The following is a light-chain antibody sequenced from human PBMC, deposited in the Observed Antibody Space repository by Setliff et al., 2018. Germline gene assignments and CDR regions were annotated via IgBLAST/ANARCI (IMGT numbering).Light chain of an antibody. J-gene: IGLJ1*01. CDR3: NTYTSGSTYV. V-gene: IGLV2-14*03. CDR1: SSDVGSYDL. CDR2: AVS. Sequence: QSALTQPASVCGSPGQSITISCSGTSSDVGSYDLVSWYQQHPGKALKLIFYAVSDRPSGVSNRFSGSTSGNTASLTNSGLQTEDEADYYCNTYTSGSTYVFGTGTKVTV.